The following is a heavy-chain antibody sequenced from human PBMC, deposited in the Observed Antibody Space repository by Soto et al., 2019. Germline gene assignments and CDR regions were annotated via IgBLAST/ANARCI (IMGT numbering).Heavy chain of an antibody. D-gene: IGHD4-17*01. J-gene: IGHJ6*02. CDR1: GFTFSSYA. Sequence: PGGSLRLSCAASGFTFSSYAMHWVRQAPGKGLEWVAVISYDGSNKYYADSVKGRFTISRDNSKNTLYLQMNSLRAEDTAVYYCAKDIIRWPVGYYYGMDVWGQGTTVTVSS. CDR3: AKDIIRWPVGYYYGMDV. V-gene: IGHV3-30-3*01. CDR2: ISYDGSNK.